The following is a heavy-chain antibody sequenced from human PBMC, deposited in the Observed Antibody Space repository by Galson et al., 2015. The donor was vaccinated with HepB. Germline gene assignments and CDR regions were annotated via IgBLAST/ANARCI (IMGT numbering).Heavy chain of an antibody. V-gene: IGHV2-70*11. CDR2: IDWDDDK. Sequence: PALVKPTQTLTLTCTFSGFSLSTSGMCVSWIRQPPGKALEWLARIDWDDDKYYSTSLKTRLTISKDTSKNQVVLTMTNMDPVDTATYYCAGTGIAVAGDDAFDIWGQGTMVTVSS. J-gene: IGHJ3*02. CDR1: GFSLSTSGMC. D-gene: IGHD6-19*01. CDR3: AGTGIAVAGDDAFDI.